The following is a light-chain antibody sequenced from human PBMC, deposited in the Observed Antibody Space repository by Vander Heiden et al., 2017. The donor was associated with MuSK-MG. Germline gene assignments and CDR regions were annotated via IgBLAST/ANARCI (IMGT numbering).Light chain of an antibody. Sequence: QSPLTKPAPASGFPGQSITISCTGTSSDVGSYNLGSWYQQHPGKAPKLMIYEGSKRPSGVSNRFSGSKSGNTASLTISGLQAEDDADYYCCSYAGSSTWVFGGGTKLTVL. CDR2: EGS. V-gene: IGLV2-23*01. CDR1: SSDVGSYNL. J-gene: IGLJ3*02. CDR3: CSYAGSSTWV.